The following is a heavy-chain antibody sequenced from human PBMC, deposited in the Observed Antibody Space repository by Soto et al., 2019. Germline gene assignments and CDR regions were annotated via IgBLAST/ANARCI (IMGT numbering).Heavy chain of an antibody. CDR2: ISSSSSYI. D-gene: IGHD4-17*01. V-gene: IGHV3-21*01. Sequence: PGGSLRLSCAASGFTFSSYSMNWVRQAPGKGLEWVSSISSSSSYIYYADSVKGRFTISRDNAKNSLYLQMNSLRAEDTAVYYCAKSPPDGDYPFDYWGQGTLVTVSS. J-gene: IGHJ4*02. CDR3: AKSPPDGDYPFDY. CDR1: GFTFSSYS.